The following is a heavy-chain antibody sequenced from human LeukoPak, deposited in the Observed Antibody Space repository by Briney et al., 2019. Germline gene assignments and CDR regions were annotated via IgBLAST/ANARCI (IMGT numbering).Heavy chain of an antibody. CDR1: GFTFSSYA. D-gene: IGHD3-9*01. CDR3: AKEMRPYDILTGYFPT. CDR2: ICGSGSST. J-gene: IGHJ5*02. Sequence: GGSLRLSCAVSGFTFSSYARSWVRQAAGKGLEWIAPICGSGSSTYYASSVKGRFTISRDNSKNTLYLKMNSLSAEDTAVYYCAKEMRPYDILTGYFPTWGQGTLVTVSS. V-gene: IGHV3-23*01.